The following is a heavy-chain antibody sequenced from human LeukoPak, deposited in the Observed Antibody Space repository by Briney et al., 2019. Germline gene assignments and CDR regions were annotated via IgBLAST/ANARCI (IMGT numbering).Heavy chain of an antibody. CDR2: IYSGGST. CDR3: ATTLNIATAGYF. Sequence: GVLRLSCAASGFTVSSNYMSWVRQAPGKGLEWVSVIYSGGSTYYADSVKGRFTISRDNSKNTLYLQMNSLRAEDTAVYYCATTLNIATAGYFWGQGTLVTVSS. CDR1: GFTVSSNY. J-gene: IGHJ4*02. V-gene: IGHV3-66*01. D-gene: IGHD6-13*01.